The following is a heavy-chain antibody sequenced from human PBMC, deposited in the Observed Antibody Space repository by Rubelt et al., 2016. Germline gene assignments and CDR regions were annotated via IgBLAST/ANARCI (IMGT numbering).Heavy chain of an antibody. V-gene: IGHV1-18*01. CDR2: YSAYNGNA. Sequence: QVQLVQSGAEVKKPGASVKVSCTASGYTFTNYGISWVRQAPGQGLEWMGWYSAYNGNADYVKKLQGRVTKTTETSKSTGYMERRSLKPDETAVYYWARDRSSSDYWGQGTLVTVSS. D-gene: IGHD6-6*01. CDR1: GYTFTNYG. CDR3: ARDRSSSDY. J-gene: IGHJ4*02.